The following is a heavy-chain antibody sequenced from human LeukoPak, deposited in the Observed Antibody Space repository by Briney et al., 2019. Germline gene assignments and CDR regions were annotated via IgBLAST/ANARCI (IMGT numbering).Heavy chain of an antibody. CDR2: IYTSGST. J-gene: IGHJ4*02. CDR3: ARGGYCTNRLDSSGYCPNDY. V-gene: IGHV4-4*07. Sequence: PSETLSLTCTVSGGSISSYYWSWIRQPAGKGLEWIGRIYTSGSTNYNPSLKSRVTMSVDTSKNQFSLKLSSVTAADTAVYYCARGGYCTNRLDSSGYCPNDYWGQGTLVTVSS. CDR1: GGSISSYY. D-gene: IGHD2-8*01.